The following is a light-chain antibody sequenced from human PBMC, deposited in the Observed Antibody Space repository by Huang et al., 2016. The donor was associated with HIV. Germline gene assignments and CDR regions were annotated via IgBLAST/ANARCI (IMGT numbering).Light chain of an antibody. Sequence: DIQMTQSPYTLSASVGDRVTIICRASQSVRSWLAWYQQKPGKAPKLLIYQASTLQNGVPSRFSGSGSGTEFTLTISSLQPDDFATYYCQQYSSYIQWTFGQGTKVEI. CDR1: QSVRSW. CDR2: QAS. CDR3: QQYSSYIQWT. V-gene: IGKV1-5*03. J-gene: IGKJ1*01.